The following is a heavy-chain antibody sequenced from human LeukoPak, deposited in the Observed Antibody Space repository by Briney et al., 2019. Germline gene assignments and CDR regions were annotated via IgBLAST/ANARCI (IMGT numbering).Heavy chain of an antibody. CDR1: GGSISRYY. V-gene: IGHV4-4*07. CDR2: IYTSGST. D-gene: IGHD1-26*01. CDR3: ARENSGSYREFDY. Sequence: SETLSLTCTVSGGSISRYYWSWIRQPAGKGLEWIGRIYTSGSTNYNASLKRRVSMSVDTSKNQFSLKLSSVTAADTAVFYCARENSGSYREFDYWGQGTLVTVSS. J-gene: IGHJ4*02.